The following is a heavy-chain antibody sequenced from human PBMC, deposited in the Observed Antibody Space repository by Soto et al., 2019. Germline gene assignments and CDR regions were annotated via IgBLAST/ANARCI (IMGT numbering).Heavy chain of an antibody. D-gene: IGHD2-15*01. CDR3: ARWGYCSGGSCYSEYFQH. V-gene: IGHV4-59*08. Sequence: SETLSLTCTVSGGSISSYYWSWIRQPPGKGLEWIGYIYYSGSTNYNPSLKSRVTISVDTSKNQFSLKLSSVTAADTAVYYCARWGYCSGGSCYSEYFQHWGQGTLVTVSS. CDR2: IYYSGST. CDR1: GGSISSYY. J-gene: IGHJ1*01.